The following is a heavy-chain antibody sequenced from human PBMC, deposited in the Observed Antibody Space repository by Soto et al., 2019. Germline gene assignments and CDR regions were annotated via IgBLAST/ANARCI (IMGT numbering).Heavy chain of an antibody. V-gene: IGHV3-23*01. Sequence: GGSQSLSCAASEFTFSIYAMTWVRQAPGKGLEWASATGGSGRSTYYADSVKGRFTISRDNSKNTLYLQMNSLRAEDTAVYYCAKELQQWLVLTFYYYYGMDVWGQGTTVTVSS. CDR1: EFTFSIYA. CDR3: AKELQQWLVLTFYYYYGMDV. CDR2: TGGSGRST. J-gene: IGHJ6*02. D-gene: IGHD6-19*01.